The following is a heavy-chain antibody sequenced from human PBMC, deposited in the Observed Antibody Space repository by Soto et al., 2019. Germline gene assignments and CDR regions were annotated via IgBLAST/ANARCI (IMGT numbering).Heavy chain of an antibody. Sequence: QVQLVESGGGVVQPGRSLRLSCAASGFTFSSNAMHWVRQAPGKGLEWVAVISYDGSNKYYADSVKGRFTISRDNSKNTLYLQMNSLRAEDTAVYYCAKDRSRSWTLDYWGQGTLVTVSS. D-gene: IGHD6-13*01. CDR2: ISYDGSNK. CDR1: GFTFSSNA. V-gene: IGHV3-30*18. CDR3: AKDRSRSWTLDY. J-gene: IGHJ4*02.